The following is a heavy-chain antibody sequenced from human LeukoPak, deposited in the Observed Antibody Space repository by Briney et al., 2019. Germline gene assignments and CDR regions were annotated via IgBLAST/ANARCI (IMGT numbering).Heavy chain of an antibody. CDR2: ITSSSSYI. CDR1: GFTFSSYW. D-gene: IGHD5-18*01. Sequence: KPGGSLRLSCAASGFTFSSYWMSWVRQAPGKGLEWVSSITSSSSYISYADSLKGRFTISRDNAKNSLYLQMNSLRAEDTAVYYCARDPGGYSYVDYWGQGTLVTVSS. V-gene: IGHV3-21*01. CDR3: ARDPGGYSYVDY. J-gene: IGHJ4*02.